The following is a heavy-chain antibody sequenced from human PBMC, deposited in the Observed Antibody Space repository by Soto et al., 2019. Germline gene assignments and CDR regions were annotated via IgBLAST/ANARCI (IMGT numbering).Heavy chain of an antibody. J-gene: IGHJ6*02. CDR2: IYSGGST. D-gene: IGHD3-3*01. CDR1: GFTVSSNY. V-gene: IGHV3-53*01. Sequence: GGSLRLSCAASGFTVSSNYMSWVRQAPGKGLEWVSVIYSGGSTYYADSVKGRFTISRDNSKNTLYLQMNSLRAEDTAVYYCARDVTIFGVVITYGMDVWGQGTTVTVSS. CDR3: ARDVTIFGVVITYGMDV.